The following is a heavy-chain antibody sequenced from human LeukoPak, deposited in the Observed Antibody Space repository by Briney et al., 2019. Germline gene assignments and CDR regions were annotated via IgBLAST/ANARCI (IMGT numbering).Heavy chain of an antibody. CDR3: ARANYGDSDFDY. J-gene: IGHJ4*02. V-gene: IGHV1-69*06. Sequence: SVKVSCKASGYTFTVYYIYWVRQAPGQGLEWMGGIIPIFGTANYAQKFQGRVTITADKSTSTAYMELSSLRSEDTAVYYCARANYGDSDFDYWGQGTLVTVSS. CDR2: IIPIFGTA. CDR1: GYTFTVYY. D-gene: IGHD4-17*01.